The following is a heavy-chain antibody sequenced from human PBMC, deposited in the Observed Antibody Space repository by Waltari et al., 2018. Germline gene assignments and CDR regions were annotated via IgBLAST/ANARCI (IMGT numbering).Heavy chain of an antibody. J-gene: IGHJ2*01. CDR1: GGSFSGYY. Sequence: QVQLQQWGAGLLKPSETLSLTCAVYGGSFSGYYWIWIRPPPGQGLGWIGEINHSGSTNYNPSLKSRVTISVDTSKNQFSLKLSSVTAADTAVYYCARGGRFLEWLLSPYWYFDLWGRGTLVTVSS. V-gene: IGHV4-34*01. D-gene: IGHD3-3*01. CDR3: ARGGRFLEWLLSPYWYFDL. CDR2: INHSGST.